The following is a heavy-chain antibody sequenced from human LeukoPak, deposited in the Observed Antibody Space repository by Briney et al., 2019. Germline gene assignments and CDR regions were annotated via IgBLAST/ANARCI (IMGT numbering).Heavy chain of an antibody. CDR2: ISGSGRDA. J-gene: IGHJ4*02. CDR3: AKEMGNSQPFDY. CDR1: GFAFGNYG. Sequence: PGGSLRLSCAASGFAFGNYGLAWVRHAPGKGLEWVSAISGSGRDAYYADSVKGRFTISRDNSKNTLYLHMNSLRDEDTALYYCAKEMGNSQPFDYWGQGTLVTVSS. V-gene: IGHV3-23*01. D-gene: IGHD2/OR15-2a*01.